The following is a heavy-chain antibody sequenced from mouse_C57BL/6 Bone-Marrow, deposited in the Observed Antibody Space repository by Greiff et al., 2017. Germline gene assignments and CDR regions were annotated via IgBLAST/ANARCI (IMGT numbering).Heavy chain of an antibody. D-gene: IGHD1-1*01. CDR2: IDPSDSYT. J-gene: IGHJ4*01. CDR1: GYTFPSYW. V-gene: IGHV1-59*01. Sequence: QVQLQQPGAELVRPGTSVKLSCKASGYTFPSYWMHWVKQRPGQGLEWIGVIDPSDSYTNYNQKFKGKATLTVDTSSSTAYMQLSSLTAEDSAVYYCASPDYYGSSFAMDYWGQGTSVTVSS. CDR3: ASPDYYGSSFAMDY.